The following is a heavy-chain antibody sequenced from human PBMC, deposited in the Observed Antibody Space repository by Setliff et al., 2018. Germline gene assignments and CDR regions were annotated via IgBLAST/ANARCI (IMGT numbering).Heavy chain of an antibody. Sequence: PGGSLRLSCAASGFTFSTYWMTWDRQAPGKGLEWVASIKHDGTDQKYVDSGRGRVTISRDNGKNSLHLQMNGLRADDTAVYYCARDGGTGDSGTYFNIGFDSWGQGTQVTVS. D-gene: IGHD3-10*01. CDR2: IKHDGTDQ. CDR3: ARDGGTGDSGTYFNIGFDS. V-gene: IGHV3-7*03. J-gene: IGHJ5*01. CDR1: GFTFSTYW.